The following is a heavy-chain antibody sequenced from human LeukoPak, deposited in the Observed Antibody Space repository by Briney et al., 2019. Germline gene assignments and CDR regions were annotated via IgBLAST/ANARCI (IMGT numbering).Heavy chain of an antibody. CDR3: ASPRPGEYYYMDV. CDR2: IYHSGST. V-gene: IGHV4-38-2*01. CDR1: GYSISSGYY. J-gene: IGHJ6*03. D-gene: IGHD3-16*01. Sequence: SETLSLTCAVSGYSISSGYYWGWIRQPPGKRLEWIGSIYHSGSTYYNPSLKSRVTISVDTSKNQFSLKLSSVTAAATAVYYCASPRPGEYYYMDVWGKGTTVTVSS.